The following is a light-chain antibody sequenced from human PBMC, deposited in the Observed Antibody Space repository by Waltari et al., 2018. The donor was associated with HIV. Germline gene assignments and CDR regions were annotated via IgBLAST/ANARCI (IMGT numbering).Light chain of an antibody. V-gene: IGLV2-11*01. Sequence: QSALTQPRSVSGSPGQSVTVSCTEASSDVGGYDSVSWYQQHPGKAPKLIIYDFTNRPSGVPGRFSVSSSGDTASLTISGLQADDEADYYCCSYAGSYSYVFGAGTRVIVL. CDR3: CSYAGSYSYV. CDR2: DFT. J-gene: IGLJ1*01. CDR1: SSDVGGYDS.